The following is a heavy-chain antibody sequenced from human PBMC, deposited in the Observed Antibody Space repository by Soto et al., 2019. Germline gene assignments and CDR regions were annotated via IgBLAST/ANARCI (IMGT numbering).Heavy chain of an antibody. CDR2: ISYDGSNK. D-gene: IGHD6-13*01. CDR3: ARAGAAAGTSHFYYGMDV. V-gene: IGHV3-30-3*01. Sequence: QVQLVESGGGVVQPGRSLRLSCAASGLTFSSYAMHWVRQAPGKGLEWVAVISYDGSNKYYADSVKGRFTISRDNSKNTLYLQMNSLRAEDTAVYYCARAGAAAGTSHFYYGMDVWGQGTTVTVSS. CDR1: GLTFSSYA. J-gene: IGHJ6*02.